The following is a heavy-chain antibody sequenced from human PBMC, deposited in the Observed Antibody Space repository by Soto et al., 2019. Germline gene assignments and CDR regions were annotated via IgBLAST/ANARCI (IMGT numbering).Heavy chain of an antibody. D-gene: IGHD1-26*01. CDR3: ARVGATSTPFDY. CDR2: ISGSGGST. J-gene: IGHJ4*02. Sequence: EVQLLESGGGLAQPGGSLRLSCAASGFTFSNYAMSWVRQAPGKGLAWVSSISGSGGSTYYADSVKGRFTISRDNSKNTLWLQMNSLRAEDTAVYYCARVGATSTPFDYWGQGTLVTVSS. CDR1: GFTFSNYA. V-gene: IGHV3-23*01.